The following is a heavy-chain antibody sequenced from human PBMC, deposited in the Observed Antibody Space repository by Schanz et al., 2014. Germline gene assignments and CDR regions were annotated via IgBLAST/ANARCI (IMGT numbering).Heavy chain of an antibody. CDR1: GGTFSSYT. D-gene: IGHD6-13*01. Sequence: QVQLVQSGAEVKKPGSSVKVSCKASGGTFSSYTISWVRQARGQGLEWMGWMNPNSGTTGYAQKFQGRVTITRDTLASTAYMEVSSLRSEDTAVYYCARSGSSNWYFFDYWGQGTLVTVSS. CDR2: MNPNSGTT. V-gene: IGHV1-69*08. CDR3: ARSGSSNWYFFDY. J-gene: IGHJ4*02.